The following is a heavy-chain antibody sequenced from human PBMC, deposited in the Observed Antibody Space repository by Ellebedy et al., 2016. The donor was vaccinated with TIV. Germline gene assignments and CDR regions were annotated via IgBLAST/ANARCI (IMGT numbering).Heavy chain of an antibody. CDR1: GGSISSSSYY. J-gene: IGHJ4*02. Sequence: SETLSLXXTVSGGSISSSSYYWGWIRQPPGKGLEWIGEIYHSGSTYYNPSLKSRVTISVDTSKNQFSLKLSSVTAADTAVYYCARDDGNGFLDYWGQGTLVTVSS. CDR3: ARDDGNGFLDY. CDR2: IYHSGST. V-gene: IGHV4-39*07. D-gene: IGHD4-23*01.